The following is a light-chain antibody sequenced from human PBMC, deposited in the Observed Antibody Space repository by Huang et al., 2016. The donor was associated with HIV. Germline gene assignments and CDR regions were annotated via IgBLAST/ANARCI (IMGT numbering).Light chain of an antibody. CDR2: ATS. CDR3: QQYESWPPLT. CDR1: QSVRDK. J-gene: IGKJ4*01. V-gene: IGKV3-15*01. Sequence: EIVMTQSPDTLSVSPGERATLSCRASQSVRDKLAWYQQKPGQAPRLLLHATSTRAAGVPARCRGSGSGTEFTLTISSLQSEDCGVYYCQQYESWPPLTFGGGTKVEIK.